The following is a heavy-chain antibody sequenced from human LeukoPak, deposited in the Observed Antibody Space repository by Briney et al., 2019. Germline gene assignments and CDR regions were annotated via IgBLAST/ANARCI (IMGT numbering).Heavy chain of an antibody. V-gene: IGHV4-4*07. CDR2: VWTSGST. Sequence: SETLSLTCTVSGASISNYYWHWIRQPAGKGLEWIGRVWTSGSTNYNPSLKSRVTVSADTSKNQFSLKLSSVTAADTAVYYCARDVPYYYDSSGSHFDYWGQGTLVTVSS. CDR1: GASISNYY. J-gene: IGHJ4*02. CDR3: ARDVPYYYDSSGSHFDY. D-gene: IGHD3-22*01.